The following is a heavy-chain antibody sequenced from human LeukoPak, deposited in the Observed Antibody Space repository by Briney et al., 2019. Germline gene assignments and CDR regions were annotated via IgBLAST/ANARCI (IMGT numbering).Heavy chain of an antibody. J-gene: IGHJ3*02. V-gene: IGHV4-34*01. CDR1: GGSFSGYY. Sequence: PSETLSPTCAVYGGSFSGYYWSWIRQPPGKGLEWIGEINHSGSTNYNPSLKSRVTISVDTSKNQFSLKLSSVTAADTAVYYCARGAIWGPTHDAFDIWGQGTMVTVSS. CDR2: INHSGST. CDR3: ARGAIWGPTHDAFDI. D-gene: IGHD7-27*01.